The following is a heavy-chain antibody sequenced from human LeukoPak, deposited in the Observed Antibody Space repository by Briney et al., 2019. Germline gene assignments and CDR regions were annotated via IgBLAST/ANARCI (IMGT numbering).Heavy chain of an antibody. CDR1: GFTFSNAW. CDR2: IKSKTDGGTT. CDR3: TTDKERNGYSSYYYYYYMDV. V-gene: IGHV3-15*01. Sequence: GGSLRLSCAASGFTFSNAWMSWVRQAPGKGLEWVGRIKSKTDGGTTDYAAPVKGRFTISRDDSKNTLYLQMNSLKTEDTAVYYCTTDKERNGYSSYYYYYYMDVWGKGTTVTVSS. J-gene: IGHJ6*03. D-gene: IGHD3-3*01.